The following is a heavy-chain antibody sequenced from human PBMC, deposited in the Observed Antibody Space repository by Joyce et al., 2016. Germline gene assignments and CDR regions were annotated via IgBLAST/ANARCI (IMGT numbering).Heavy chain of an antibody. CDR3: ARDRGWFAIDF. Sequence: GSLRLSCASPGFSFSSSWMTWVRQAPGKGLEWVGNIKEDGTQKYYGDSVKGRFTISRDNDKNSVYLQSNSLRGEDTAVYYCARDRGWFAIDFWGQGTLVSVSS. J-gene: IGHJ4*02. CDR1: GFSFSSSW. V-gene: IGHV3-7*03. D-gene: IGHD3-10*01. CDR2: IKEDGTQK.